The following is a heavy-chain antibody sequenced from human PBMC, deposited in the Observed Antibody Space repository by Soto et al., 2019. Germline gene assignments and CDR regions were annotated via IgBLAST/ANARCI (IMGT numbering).Heavy chain of an antibody. Sequence: QVPLVESGGGVVQPGRSLRLSCAASGFTFSSYAMHWVRQAPGKGLEWVAVISYDGSNKYYADSVKGRFNISRDNSKNTLYLQMNSLRAEDTAVYYCARERQPNWFDPWGQGTLVTVSS. CDR1: GFTFSSYA. V-gene: IGHV3-30-3*01. CDR2: ISYDGSNK. J-gene: IGHJ5*02. CDR3: ARERQPNWFDP. D-gene: IGHD6-13*01.